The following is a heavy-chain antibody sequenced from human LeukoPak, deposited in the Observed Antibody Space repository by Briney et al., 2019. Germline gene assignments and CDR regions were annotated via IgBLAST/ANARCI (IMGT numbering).Heavy chain of an antibody. CDR1: GYTFTDYY. V-gene: IGHV1-2*02. J-gene: IGHJ6*02. CDR3: ARGRGQLYYSLPDPAHGMDV. D-gene: IGHD1-26*01. Sequence: ASVKVSCKASGYTFTDYYMHWERQAPGQGLEWMGWINPNSGGTNFAQKFQGRVTMTRDTSISTAYMELSRVRSDDTAVYYCARGRGQLYYSLPDPAHGMDVWGQGTTVTVSS. CDR2: INPNSGGT.